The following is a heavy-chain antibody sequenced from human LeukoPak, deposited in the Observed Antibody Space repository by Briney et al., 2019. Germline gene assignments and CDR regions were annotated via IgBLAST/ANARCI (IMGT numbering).Heavy chain of an antibody. CDR3: ARVTTYYYDSSGYCDAFDI. CDR2: ISAYNGNT. J-gene: IGHJ3*02. Sequence: ASVKVSCKASGYTFTSYYMHWVRQAPGQGLEWMGWISAYNGNTNYAQKLQGRVTMTTDTSTSTAYMELRSLRSDDTAVYYCARVTTYYYDSSGYCDAFDIWGQGTMVTVSS. D-gene: IGHD3-22*01. V-gene: IGHV1-18*04. CDR1: GYTFTSYY.